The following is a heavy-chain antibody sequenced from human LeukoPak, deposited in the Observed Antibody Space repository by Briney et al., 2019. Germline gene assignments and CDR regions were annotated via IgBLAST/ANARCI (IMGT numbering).Heavy chain of an antibody. Sequence: ASVKVSCKASGYTFTSYDINWVRQATGQGLEWMGWMNPNSGNTGYAQKFRGRVTITRNTSISTAYMELSRLTSDDTAVYYCARNIWFGESADAFDIWGQGTMVTVSS. D-gene: IGHD3-10*01. V-gene: IGHV1-8*03. CDR3: ARNIWFGESADAFDI. J-gene: IGHJ3*02. CDR2: MNPNSGNT. CDR1: GYTFTSYD.